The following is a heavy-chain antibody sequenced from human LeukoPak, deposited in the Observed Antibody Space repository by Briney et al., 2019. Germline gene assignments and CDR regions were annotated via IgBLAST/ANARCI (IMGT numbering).Heavy chain of an antibody. Sequence: GGSLRLSCAASGFTFSSYWMSWVRQAPGKGLERVANIKQDGSESYSVDSVKGRFTFSRDNAKNSLYLQINSLRAEDTAVYYCARLGEKADFDYWGQGTLVTVSS. J-gene: IGHJ4*02. CDR2: IKQDGSES. D-gene: IGHD3-16*01. CDR1: GFTFSSYW. CDR3: ARLGEKADFDY. V-gene: IGHV3-7*01.